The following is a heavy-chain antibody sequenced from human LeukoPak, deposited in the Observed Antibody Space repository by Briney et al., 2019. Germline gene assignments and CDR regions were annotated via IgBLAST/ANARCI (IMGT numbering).Heavy chain of an antibody. Sequence: PGGSLRLSCAASGFTFSSYWMHWVRQAPGKGLVWVSRTNSDGSSTSYADSVKGRFTISRDNAKNTLYLQMNSLRAEDMAVYYCARGAGGYSYGWGQGTLATVSS. CDR3: ARGAGGYSYG. D-gene: IGHD5-18*01. J-gene: IGHJ4*02. CDR1: GFTFSSYW. V-gene: IGHV3-74*01. CDR2: TNSDGSST.